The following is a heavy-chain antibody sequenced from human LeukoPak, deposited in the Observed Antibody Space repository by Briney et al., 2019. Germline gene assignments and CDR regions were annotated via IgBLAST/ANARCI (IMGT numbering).Heavy chain of an antibody. J-gene: IGHJ4*02. CDR2: VYYDGHT. V-gene: IGHV4-39*01. CDR1: GGSISSSTYI. D-gene: IGHD3-10*01. CDR3: AYTPYYGSRGSGSISL. Sequence: PSETLSLTCTVSGGSISSSTYIWGWIRQPPGKGLEWIASVYYDGHTYFNPSLKSRVTISIDTSKNQFSLNVRSVTAADTAVFYCAYTPYYGSRGSGSISLWGKGTLVTVSS.